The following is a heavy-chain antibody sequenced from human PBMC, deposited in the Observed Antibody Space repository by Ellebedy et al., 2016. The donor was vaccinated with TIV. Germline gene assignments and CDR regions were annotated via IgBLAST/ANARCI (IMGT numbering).Heavy chain of an antibody. V-gene: IGHV1-46*01. J-gene: IGHJ5*02. D-gene: IGHD5-18*01. Sequence: ASVKVSCKASGYTFTNYCIHWVRQAPGQGLEWMGMINPSGASGGGTSYAQKFQGRVTMTRDTSTSTVYMELSSLRSEDTAVYYCARDNRIQLWLGWFDPWGQGTLVTVSS. CDR1: GYTFTNYC. CDR2: INPSGASGGGT. CDR3: ARDNRIQLWLGWFDP.